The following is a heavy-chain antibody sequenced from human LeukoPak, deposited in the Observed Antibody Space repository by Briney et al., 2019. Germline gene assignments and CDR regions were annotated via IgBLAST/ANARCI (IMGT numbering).Heavy chain of an antibody. Sequence: SETLSLTCAAYGGSFSGCYWSWIRQPPGKGLEWIGEINHSGSTNYNPSLKSRVTISVDTSKNQFSLKLSSVTAADTAVYYCARGVEAGIAAAGRRGFDYWGQGTLVTVSS. D-gene: IGHD6-13*01. CDR2: INHSGST. V-gene: IGHV4-34*01. CDR3: ARGVEAGIAAAGRRGFDY. CDR1: GGSFSGCY. J-gene: IGHJ4*02.